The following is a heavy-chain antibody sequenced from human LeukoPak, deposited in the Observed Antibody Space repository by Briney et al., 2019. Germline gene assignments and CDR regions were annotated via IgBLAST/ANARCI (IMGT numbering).Heavy chain of an antibody. CDR3: ARFTGYCSGTSCYPNAFDI. J-gene: IGHJ3*02. D-gene: IGHD2-2*01. CDR2: ISTSGST. V-gene: IGHV4-61*02. Sequence: SETLSLTCTVSVYSISSGTYYWTWIRQPAGKGLELIWRISTSGSTNYNPSHKSRVTISLDTSKNQFYLKLSSVTAADTAVFYCARFTGYCSGTSCYPNAFDIWGQGTMVTVSS. CDR1: VYSISSGTYY.